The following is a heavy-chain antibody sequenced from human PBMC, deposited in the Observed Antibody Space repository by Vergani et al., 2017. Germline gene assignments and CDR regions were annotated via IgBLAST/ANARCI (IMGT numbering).Heavy chain of an antibody. D-gene: IGHD6-13*01. CDR2: ISYDGSNK. CDR3: ARGGSSSWYLSRSLARMYYFDY. CDR1: GFTFSSYA. Sequence: VQLVESGGGLVQPGGSLRLSCAASGFTFSSYAMHWVRQAPGKGLEWVAVISYDGSNKYYADSVKGRFTISRDNSKNTLYLQMNSLRAEDTAVYYCARGGSSSWYLSRSLARMYYFDYWGQGTLVTVSS. V-gene: IGHV3-30-3*01. J-gene: IGHJ4*02.